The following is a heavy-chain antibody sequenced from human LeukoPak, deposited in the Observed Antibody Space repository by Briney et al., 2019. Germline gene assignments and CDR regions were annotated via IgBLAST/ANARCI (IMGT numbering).Heavy chain of an antibody. V-gene: IGHV4-59*01. CDR2: IYYSGST. Sequence: SETLSLTCTVSGGSISSYYWSWIRQPPRKGLEWIGYIYYSGSTNYNPSLKSRVTISVDTSKNQFSLKLSSVTAADTAVYYCARGEYDFWSGPMGVNAFDIWGQGTMVTVSS. CDR1: GGSISSYY. J-gene: IGHJ3*02. D-gene: IGHD3-3*01. CDR3: ARGEYDFWSGPMGVNAFDI.